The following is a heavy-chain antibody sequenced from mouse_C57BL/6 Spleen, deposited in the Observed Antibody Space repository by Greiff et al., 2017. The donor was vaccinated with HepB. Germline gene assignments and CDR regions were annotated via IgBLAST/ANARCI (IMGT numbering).Heavy chain of an antibody. D-gene: IGHD1-1*01. CDR1: GYTFTSYG. CDR3: ARKGFTTVVAPYYYAMDY. Sequence: QVQLQQSGAELARPGASVKLSCKASGYTFTSYGISWVKQRTGQGLEWIGEIYPRSGNTYYNEKFKGKATLTADKSSSTAYMELRSLTSEDSAVYFCARKGFTTVVAPYYYAMDYWGQGTSVTVSS. V-gene: IGHV1-81*01. CDR2: IYPRSGNT. J-gene: IGHJ4*01.